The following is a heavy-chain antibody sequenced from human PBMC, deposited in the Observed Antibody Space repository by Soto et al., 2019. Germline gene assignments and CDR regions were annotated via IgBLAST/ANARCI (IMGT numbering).Heavy chain of an antibody. CDR1: GDRVSSNSAA. CDR3: TDLEMQY. Sequence: PTLSLTCAISGDRVSSNSAAWDWSRQSSSGGLEWLGRTYFRYKWHTGYSPSVKSRRTIRPDTCKNQFPLQLTSVTPDDTSGYYCTDLEMQYWGQGTLVT. V-gene: IGHV6-1*01. J-gene: IGHJ4*02. CDR2: TYFRYKWHT.